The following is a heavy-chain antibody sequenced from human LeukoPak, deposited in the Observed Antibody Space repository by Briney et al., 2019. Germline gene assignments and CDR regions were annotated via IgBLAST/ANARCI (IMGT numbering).Heavy chain of an antibody. CDR1: GGSISSYY. CDR3: ARVLYSSSFFAFDI. V-gene: IGHV4-59*01. Sequence: PSETLSLTCTVSGGSISSYYWSWIRQPPGKGLEWIGYIYYSGSTNYNPSLKSRVTISVDTSKNQFSLKLSSVTAADTAVYYCARVLYSSSFFAFDIWGQGTMVTVSS. D-gene: IGHD6-13*01. J-gene: IGHJ3*02. CDR2: IYYSGST.